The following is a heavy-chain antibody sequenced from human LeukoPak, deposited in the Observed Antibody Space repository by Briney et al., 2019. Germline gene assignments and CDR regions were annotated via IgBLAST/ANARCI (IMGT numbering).Heavy chain of an antibody. D-gene: IGHD2-2*01. V-gene: IGHV3-33*06. J-gene: IGHJ4*02. CDR1: GFTFSNYG. CDR3: AKFRPLFCSSTSCYHFDY. Sequence: PGRSLRLSCAASGFTFSNYGLHWVRQAPGKGLEWVAIIWYDGSKKYFADSVKGRFTISRDNSKNTLYLQMNSLRAEDTAVYYCAKFRPLFCSSTSCYHFDYWGQGTLVTVSS. CDR2: IWYDGSKK.